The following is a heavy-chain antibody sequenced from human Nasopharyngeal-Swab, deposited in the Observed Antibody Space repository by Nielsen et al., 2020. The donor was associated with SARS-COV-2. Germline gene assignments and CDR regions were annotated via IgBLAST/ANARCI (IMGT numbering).Heavy chain of an antibody. CDR3: VRLPTALVGWKDY. CDR2: INPNSGGT. CDR1: GYTFTGYY. D-gene: IGHD5-18*01. V-gene: IGHV1-2*02. Sequence: ASVKVSCKASGYTFTGYYMHWVRQAPGQGLEWMGWINPNSGGTNYAQKFQGRVTMTRDTSISTAYMELSRLRSDDTAVYYCVRLPTALVGWKDYWGQGTLVTVSS. J-gene: IGHJ4*02.